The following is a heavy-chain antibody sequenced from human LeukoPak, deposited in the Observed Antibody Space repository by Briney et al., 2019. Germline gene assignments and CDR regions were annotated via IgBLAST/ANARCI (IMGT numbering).Heavy chain of an antibody. V-gene: IGHV4-59*01. CDR2: VYYNGST. J-gene: IGHJ5*02. D-gene: IGHD1-14*01. Sequence: PSETLSLTCTVSGASINNYYWSWIRQPPGKGLEWIGYVYYNGSTNYNPSLKSRVTISVDTSKTQFSLKLSSVTAADTAVYYCARGEPKWFDPWGQGTLVTVSS. CDR1: GASINNYY. CDR3: ARGEPKWFDP.